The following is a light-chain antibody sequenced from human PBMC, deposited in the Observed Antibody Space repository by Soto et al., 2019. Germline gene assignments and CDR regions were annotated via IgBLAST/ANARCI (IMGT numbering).Light chain of an antibody. Sequence: QSVLTQPASVSGSPGQSITISRTGTSSDVGVYNYVSWYQQHPGKAPQFIIYEVSNRPSGVSDRFSGSKSGNTASLTISGLQAEDEADYYCSSYTTSTTYVFGTGTKLTVL. J-gene: IGLJ1*01. CDR3: SSYTTSTTYV. CDR1: SSDVGVYNY. V-gene: IGLV2-14*01. CDR2: EVS.